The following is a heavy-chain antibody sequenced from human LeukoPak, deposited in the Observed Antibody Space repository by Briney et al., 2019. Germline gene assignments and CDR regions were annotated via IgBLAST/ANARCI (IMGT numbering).Heavy chain of an antibody. CDR1: GFTFSTYA. V-gene: IGHV3-30*04. Sequence: GGSLRLSCAASGFTFSTYAMHWVRQAPGKGLEWVAVIPYDGSNKYYADSVKGRFTISRDNFKNTLYLQMNSLRAEDTAVYYCAKAYTIFGEVIFQYLYMDVWGKGTTVTVSS. D-gene: IGHD3-3*01. J-gene: IGHJ6*03. CDR2: IPYDGSNK. CDR3: AKAYTIFGEVIFQYLYMDV.